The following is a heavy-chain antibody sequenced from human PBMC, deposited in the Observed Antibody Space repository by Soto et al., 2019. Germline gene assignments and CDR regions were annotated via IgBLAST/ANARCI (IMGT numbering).Heavy chain of an antibody. J-gene: IGHJ6*02. D-gene: IGHD3-3*01. Sequence: QVQLVQSGAEVKKPGASVKVSCKASGYTFTGYYMHWVRQAPGQGLEWMGWINPNSGGTNYAQKFQSRVTMTRDTAITTAYMELSRLRSDDTAVYYCARGILRFLEWLSHGDGMDVWGQGTTVTVSS. CDR1: GYTFTGYY. V-gene: IGHV1-2*02. CDR2: INPNSGGT. CDR3: ARGILRFLEWLSHGDGMDV.